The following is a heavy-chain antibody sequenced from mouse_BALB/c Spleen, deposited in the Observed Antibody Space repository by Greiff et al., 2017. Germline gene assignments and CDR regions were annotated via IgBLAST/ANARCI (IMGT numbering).Heavy chain of an antibody. Sequence: QVQLQQSGAELVRPGASVTLSCKASGYTFTDYEMHWVKQTPVHGLEWIGAIDPETGGTAYNQKFKGKATLTADKSSSTAYMELRSLTSEDSAVYYCTRFDYDEGFAYWGQGTLVTVSA. CDR2: IDPETGGT. D-gene: IGHD2-4*01. CDR3: TRFDYDEGFAY. J-gene: IGHJ3*01. V-gene: IGHV1-15*01. CDR1: GYTFTDYE.